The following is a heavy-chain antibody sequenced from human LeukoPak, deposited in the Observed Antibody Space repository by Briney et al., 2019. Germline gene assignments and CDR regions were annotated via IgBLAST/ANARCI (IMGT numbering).Heavy chain of an antibody. Sequence: PSETLSLTCSVSGGSISSSDYYWSWIRQPPGKGLEWIGYIYYSGSTDYNPSLKSQISISADTSKNQFSLKLTSVTAADTAVYYCARVTVRGVIRFYFDCWGQGTLVTVSS. D-gene: IGHD3-10*01. J-gene: IGHJ4*02. CDR1: GGSISSSDYY. V-gene: IGHV4-30-4*01. CDR3: ARVTVRGVIRFYFDC. CDR2: IYYSGST.